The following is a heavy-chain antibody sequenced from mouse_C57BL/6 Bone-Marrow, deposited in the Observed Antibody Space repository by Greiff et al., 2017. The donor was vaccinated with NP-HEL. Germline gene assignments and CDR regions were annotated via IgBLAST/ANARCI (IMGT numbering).Heavy chain of an antibody. CDR3: TPLWSSHFDY. CDR2: IDPENGDT. D-gene: IGHD1-1*02. V-gene: IGHV14-4*01. Sequence: EVKLMESGAELVRPGASVKLSCTASGFNIKDDYMHWVKQRPEQGLEWIGWIDPENGDTEYASKFQGKATITADTSSNTAYLQLSSLTSEDTAVYYCTPLWSSHFDYWGQGTTLTVSS. J-gene: IGHJ2*01. CDR1: GFNIKDDY.